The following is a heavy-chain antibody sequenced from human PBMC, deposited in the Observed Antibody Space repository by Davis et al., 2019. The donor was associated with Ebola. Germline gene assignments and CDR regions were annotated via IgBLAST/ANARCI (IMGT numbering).Heavy chain of an antibody. CDR1: GFTVSSNY. CDR3: ARYRSGWSFDY. Sequence: GGSLRLSCAASGFTVSSNYMSWVRQAPGKGLEWVSVIYSGGSTYYADSVKGRFTISRDNSKNTLYLQMNSLRAEDTAVYYCARYRSGWSFDYWGQGTLVTVSS. CDR2: IYSGGST. J-gene: IGHJ4*02. D-gene: IGHD6-19*01. V-gene: IGHV3-53*01.